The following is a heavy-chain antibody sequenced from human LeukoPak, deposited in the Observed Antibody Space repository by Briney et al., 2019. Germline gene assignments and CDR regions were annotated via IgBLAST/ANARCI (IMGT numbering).Heavy chain of an antibody. V-gene: IGHV3-66*02. CDR3: ARGGLGGEALEV. J-gene: IGHJ3*01. CDR2: IHSGGTA. Sequence: QPGGSLRLSCAASGFTVSGHYMSWVRQAPGKGLEWVSVIHSGGTAYYADSVKGRFTISRDNSKNTLFLQLNSLRPEDTALYYCARGGLGGEALEVWGQGTMSPSLQ. CDR1: GFTVSGHY. D-gene: IGHD3-10*01.